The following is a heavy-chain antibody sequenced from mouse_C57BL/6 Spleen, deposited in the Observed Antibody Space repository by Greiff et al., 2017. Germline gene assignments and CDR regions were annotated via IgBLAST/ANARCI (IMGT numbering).Heavy chain of an antibody. J-gene: IGHJ2*01. CDR3: ARSVSNYDY. CDR2: IYPYSGST. D-gene: IGHD2-5*01. CDR1: GYTFTSYW. Sequence: VQLQEPGAELVKPWASVTMSCKASGYTFTSYWITWVKQRPGQGLEWIGDIYPYSGSTNYNEKFKSKATLTVDTSSSTAYMQLSSLTSEDSAVYYCARSVSNYDYWGQGTTLTVSS. V-gene: IGHV1-55*01.